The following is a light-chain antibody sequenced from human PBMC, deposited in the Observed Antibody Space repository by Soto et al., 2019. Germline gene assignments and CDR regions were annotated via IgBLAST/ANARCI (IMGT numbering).Light chain of an antibody. CDR2: EAT. J-gene: IGLJ1*01. CDR3: CSYTSSRPYV. V-gene: IGLV2-14*01. Sequence: SVLTQPASVSGSPGQSITISFTGTSSDVGAYIYVSWYQHHPGKAPKAMIYEATNRPSGVSDRFSGSKSGNTASLTISGLQAEDEAAYYCCSYTSSRPYVCGTATKVXIL. CDR1: SSDVGAYIY.